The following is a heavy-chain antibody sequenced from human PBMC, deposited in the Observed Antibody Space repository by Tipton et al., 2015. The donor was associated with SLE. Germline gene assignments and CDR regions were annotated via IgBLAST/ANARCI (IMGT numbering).Heavy chain of an antibody. CDR1: GDSVKSRY. CDR3: STMGFTLWNSFDP. V-gene: IGHV4-59*02. D-gene: IGHD3-10*01. CDR2: RFHDGNI. Sequence: TLSLTCTVSGDSVKSRYWIWVRQPAGRGLEWLAYRFHDGNINYNPSLKTRLTMSVDTSRDQFSLTLNSVTAADTGIYYCSTMGFTLWNSFDPWGQGTLVTVSS. J-gene: IGHJ5*02.